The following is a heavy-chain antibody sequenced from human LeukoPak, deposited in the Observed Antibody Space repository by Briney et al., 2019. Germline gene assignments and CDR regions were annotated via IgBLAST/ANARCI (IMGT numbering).Heavy chain of an antibody. CDR3: ARDDPSIVGATENAFDI. J-gene: IGHJ3*02. Sequence: SETLSLTCTVSGGSISSYYWSWIRQPPGKGREGIGFIYYSGSTNYNPSLKSRVTISVDTSKNQFSLKLSSVTAADTAVYYCARDDPSIVGATENAFDIWGQGTMVTVSS. CDR2: IYYSGST. D-gene: IGHD1-26*01. V-gene: IGHV4-59*01. CDR1: GGSISSYY.